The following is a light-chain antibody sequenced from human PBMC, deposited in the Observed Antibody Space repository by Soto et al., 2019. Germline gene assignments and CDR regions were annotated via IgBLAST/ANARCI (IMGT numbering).Light chain of an antibody. V-gene: IGKV3D-15*01. CDR2: GAS. CDR1: QFVSSN. Sequence: EIVLTQSPGTLSLSPVERATLSCRASQFVSSNLAWYQQKPGQAPRLLIYGASTRATGIPARFGGSGSGTEFTLTISNLQSEDFAVYFCQQYHNWPPITFGQGTRLEIK. J-gene: IGKJ5*01. CDR3: QQYHNWPPIT.